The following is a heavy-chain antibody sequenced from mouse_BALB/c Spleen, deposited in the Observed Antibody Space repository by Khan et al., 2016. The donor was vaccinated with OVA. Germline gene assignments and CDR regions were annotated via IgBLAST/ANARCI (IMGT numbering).Heavy chain of an antibody. D-gene: IGHD2-14*01. V-gene: IGHV1-4*01. CDR3: VRDGAYHRNDGWFAY. CDR1: GYTFTSYT. CDR2: INPSNGYT. Sequence: QVQLQQPGAELARPGASVKMSCKASGYTFTSYTIHWIKKRPGQGLEWIGYINPSNGYTNYNQKFKDKATLTTDKSSTTAYLHLSSLTSDDSAVYNCVRDGAYHRNDGWFAYWGQGTLVTVSA. J-gene: IGHJ3*01.